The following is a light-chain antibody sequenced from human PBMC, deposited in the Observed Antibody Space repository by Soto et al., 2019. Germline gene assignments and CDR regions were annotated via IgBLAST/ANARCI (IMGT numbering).Light chain of an antibody. Sequence: DVQMTQSPSTLSASVGDRVTITCRAGQGVNIWLAWYQQKPGRAPKLLIHRASILESGVPSRFSGSGSGTEFTLTISSLHPDDFATYYCQQYNVYWSFGPGTKVEIK. J-gene: IGKJ1*01. V-gene: IGKV1-5*03. CDR1: QGVNIW. CDR3: QQYNVYWS. CDR2: RAS.